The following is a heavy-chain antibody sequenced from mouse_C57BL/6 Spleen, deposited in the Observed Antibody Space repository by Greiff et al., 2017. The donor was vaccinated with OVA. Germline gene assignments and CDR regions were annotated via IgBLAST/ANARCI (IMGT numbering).Heavy chain of an antibody. V-gene: IGHV1-4*01. J-gene: IGHJ2*01. CDR2: INPSSGYT. CDR1: GYTFTSYT. Sequence: VKLKQSGAELARPGASVKMSCKASGYTFTSYTMHWVKQRPGQGLEWIGYINPSSGYTKYNQKFKDKATLTADKSSSTAYMQLSSLTSEDSAVYYCARTYGSSYGGYFDYWGQGTTLTVSS. CDR3: ARTYGSSYGGYFDY. D-gene: IGHD1-1*01.